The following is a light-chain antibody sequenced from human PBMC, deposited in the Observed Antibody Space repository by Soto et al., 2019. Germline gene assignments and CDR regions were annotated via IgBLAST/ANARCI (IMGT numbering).Light chain of an antibody. Sequence: DIQLIKSPPSLSSSLGDIVTISCRASQSISSYLNWYQQKPGKAPKLLIYAASSLQSGVPSRFSGSGSGTDFTLTISSLQPEDFATYYCQQSYSTRWTFGQGAKVDI. J-gene: IGKJ1*01. V-gene: IGKV1-39*01. CDR1: QSISSY. CDR3: QQSYSTRWT. CDR2: AAS.